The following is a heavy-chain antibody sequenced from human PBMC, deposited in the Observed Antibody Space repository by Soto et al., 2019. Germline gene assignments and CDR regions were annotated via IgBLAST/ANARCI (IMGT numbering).Heavy chain of an antibody. V-gene: IGHV3-30*18. Sequence: GSLRLSCAASGFTFSSYGMHWVRQAPVKGLEWVAVISYDGSNKYYADSVKGRFTISRDNSKNTLYLQMNSLRTEDTAVYYCAKDRGEQLGYYFDYWGQGTLVTVSS. D-gene: IGHD6-6*01. J-gene: IGHJ4*02. CDR1: GFTFSSYG. CDR3: AKDRGEQLGYYFDY. CDR2: ISYDGSNK.